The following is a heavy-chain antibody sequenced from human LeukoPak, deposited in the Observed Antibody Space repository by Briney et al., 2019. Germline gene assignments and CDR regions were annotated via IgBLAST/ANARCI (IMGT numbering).Heavy chain of an antibody. CDR1: GYTFTGFY. Sequence: GASVTVSCKASGYTFTGFYMHWVRQAPGQGREWMGWINPNSGGTNYAQKFQGRVTMTRDTSINTAYMELSSLRSDDTAVYYCAREEVSVISDTCCSGLGYWGQGTLVTVSS. CDR2: INPNSGGT. D-gene: IGHD3-10*01. V-gene: IGHV1-2*02. CDR3: AREEVSVISDTCCSGLGY. J-gene: IGHJ4*02.